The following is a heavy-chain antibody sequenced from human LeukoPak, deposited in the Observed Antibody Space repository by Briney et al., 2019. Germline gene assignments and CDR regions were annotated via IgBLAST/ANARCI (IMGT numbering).Heavy chain of an antibody. V-gene: IGHV3-21*01. CDR2: ISSSSSYI. CDR1: GFTFSSYS. D-gene: IGHD3-10*01. Sequence: PGGSLRLSCAASGFTFSSYSMNWVRQAPGKGLEWVSSISSSSSYIYYADSVKGRFTISRDNAKNSLYLQMNSLRAGDTAVYYCAREDPMARAFDIWGQGTMVTVSS. J-gene: IGHJ3*02. CDR3: AREDPMARAFDI.